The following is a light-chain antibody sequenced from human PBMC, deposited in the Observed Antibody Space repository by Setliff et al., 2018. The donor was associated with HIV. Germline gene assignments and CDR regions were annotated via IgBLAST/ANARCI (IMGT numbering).Light chain of an antibody. CDR2: ENK. V-gene: IGLV6-57*03. Sequence: NFMLTQPHSVSASPGKTVTISCTRSSGSIASDFVQRFQQRPGSAPTTLIYENKERPSGVPDRFSGSIDSSSNSASLTISGLKTEDEADYYCQSYDGDIRGVFGGGTKVTVL. CDR1: SGSIASDF. J-gene: IGLJ2*01. CDR3: QSYDGDIRGV.